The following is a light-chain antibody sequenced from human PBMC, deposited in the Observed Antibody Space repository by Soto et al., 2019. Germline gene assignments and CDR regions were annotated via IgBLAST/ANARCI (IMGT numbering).Light chain of an antibody. CDR2: DAS. J-gene: IGKJ5*01. V-gene: IGKV1-13*02. CDR1: QGISSA. CDR3: QQFNSYPIT. Sequence: AIQLTQSPSSLSASVGDRVTITCQAGQGISSALAWYRQRPGTPPKLLISDASNLESGVPSRFSGSGSGTDFTLTISSLQPEDFASYYCQQFNSYPITFGQGTRLEIK.